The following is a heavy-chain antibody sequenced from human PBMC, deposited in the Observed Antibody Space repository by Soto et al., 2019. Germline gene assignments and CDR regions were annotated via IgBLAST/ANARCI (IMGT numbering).Heavy chain of an antibody. J-gene: IGHJ6*03. Sequence: GGSLRLSCAASGFTFSSYAMHWVRQAPGKGLEYVSAISSNGGSTYYANSVKGRFTISRDNSKNTLYLQMGSLRAEDMAVYYCARASAYSNYLYYYYYYMDVWGKGTTVTVSS. CDR3: ARASAYSNYLYYYYYYMDV. CDR2: ISSNGGST. CDR1: GFTFSSYA. D-gene: IGHD4-4*01. V-gene: IGHV3-64*01.